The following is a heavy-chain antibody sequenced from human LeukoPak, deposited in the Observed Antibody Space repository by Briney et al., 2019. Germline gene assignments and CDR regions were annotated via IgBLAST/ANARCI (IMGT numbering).Heavy chain of an antibody. V-gene: IGHV1-2*02. D-gene: IGHD3-3*01. Sequence: GASVKVSCMASGYTFTGYYMHWARQAPGQGLEWMGWINPNSGGTNYAQKFQGRVTMTRDTSISTAYMELSRLRSDDTAVYYCASSSPVFRYFDYWGQGTLVTVSS. J-gene: IGHJ4*02. CDR1: GYTFTGYY. CDR2: INPNSGGT. CDR3: ASSSPVFRYFDY.